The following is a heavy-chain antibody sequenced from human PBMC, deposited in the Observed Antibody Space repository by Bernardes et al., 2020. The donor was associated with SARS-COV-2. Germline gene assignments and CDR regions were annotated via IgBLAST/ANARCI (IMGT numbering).Heavy chain of an antibody. J-gene: IGHJ6*02. D-gene: IGHD2-2*01. Sequence: SEPLSLTCSVSGDSITSGGYYWSWIRQHPGKGLEWIGYIYYSGNTYYNPSLKSRVTISVDTSENQFSLRLSSVTAADTAVYYCARVGIAVVVMDVWGQGTTVTVSS. V-gene: IGHV4-31*03. CDR1: GDSITSGGYY. CDR2: IYYSGNT. CDR3: ARVGIAVVVMDV.